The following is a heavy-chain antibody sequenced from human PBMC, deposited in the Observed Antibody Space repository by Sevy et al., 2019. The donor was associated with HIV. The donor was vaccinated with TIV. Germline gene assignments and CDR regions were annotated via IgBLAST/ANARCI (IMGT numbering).Heavy chain of an antibody. D-gene: IGHD3-10*01. CDR2: IKQDGSEK. CDR3: ASKGGSRLYDAFAS. V-gene: IGHV3-7*01. J-gene: IGHJ3*02. Sequence: GGSLRLSCAASGFSFTWYWMSWVRQTPEKGLEWVANIKQDGSEKNYVDSVKGRFTISRDNAKNSLYLQMNSLRAEDTAVYYCASKGGSRLYDAFASWGQGTMVTVSS. CDR1: GFSFTWYW.